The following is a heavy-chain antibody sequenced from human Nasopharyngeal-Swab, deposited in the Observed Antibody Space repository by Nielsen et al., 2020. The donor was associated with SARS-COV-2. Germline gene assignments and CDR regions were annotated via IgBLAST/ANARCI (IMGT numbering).Heavy chain of an antibody. CDR2: INHSGST. J-gene: IGHJ4*02. V-gene: IGHV4-34*01. D-gene: IGHD1-26*01. CDR3: AGWELLFYFDC. CDR1: GGSSSGYY. Sequence: SEPLSPTCAVYGGSSSGYYWSWFRQPPGKGLEWIGEINHSGSTNYNPSLKSRVTISVDTSKNQFSLKLSSVTAADTAVYYCAGWELLFYFDCWGQGTLVTVSS.